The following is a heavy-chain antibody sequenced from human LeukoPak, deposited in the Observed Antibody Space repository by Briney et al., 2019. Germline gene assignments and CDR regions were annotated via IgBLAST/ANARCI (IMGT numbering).Heavy chain of an antibody. J-gene: IGHJ4*02. V-gene: IGHV3-30*03. Sequence: GGFLRLSCAASGYTFSSYGMHWVRQAPGKGLEWVAAISHDGSNQYYADSVKGRFTISRDNSKNTLYLQMNSLRAEDTAVYYCARSGHYYDPNLFDYWGQGTLVTVSS. CDR3: ARSGHYYDPNLFDY. CDR2: ISHDGSNQ. CDR1: GYTFSSYG. D-gene: IGHD3-22*01.